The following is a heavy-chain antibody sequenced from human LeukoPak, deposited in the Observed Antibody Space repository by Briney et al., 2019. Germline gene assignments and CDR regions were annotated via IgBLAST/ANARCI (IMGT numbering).Heavy chain of an antibody. CDR3: AREIVGTAGAFDI. J-gene: IGHJ3*02. V-gene: IGHV3-53*01. CDR1: GFTVSSNY. Sequence: QTGGSLRLSCAASGFTVSSNYMSWVRQAPGKGLEWVSVIYSGGGTYYADSVKGRFTISRGNSKNTPYLQMNSLRAEDTAVYYCAREIVGTAGAFDIWGQGTMVTVSS. CDR2: IYSGGGT. D-gene: IGHD2-21*01.